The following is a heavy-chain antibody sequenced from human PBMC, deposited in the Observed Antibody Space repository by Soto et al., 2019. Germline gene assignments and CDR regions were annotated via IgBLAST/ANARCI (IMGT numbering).Heavy chain of an antibody. V-gene: IGHV1-46*01. CDR3: ARGMAVRGVIINPSFDY. CDR1: GYTFTSYY. CDR2: INPSGGST. Sequence: ASVKVSCKASGYTFTSYYMHWVRQAPRQGLEWMGIINPSGGSTSYAQKFQGRVTMTRDTSTSTVYMELSSLRSEDTAVYYCARGMAVRGVIINPSFDYWGQGTLVTVSS. J-gene: IGHJ4*02. D-gene: IGHD3-10*01.